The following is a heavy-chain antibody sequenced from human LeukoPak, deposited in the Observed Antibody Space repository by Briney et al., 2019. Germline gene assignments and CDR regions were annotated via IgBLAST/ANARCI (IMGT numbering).Heavy chain of an antibody. Sequence: SETLSLTCTVSGASISSYYWSWIRQPPGKGLEWIGSIYYSGITYYNPSLKSRVTISVDTSKNQFSLKLSSVTAADTAVYYCARQRGIVVVPAATPFDYWGQGTLVTVSS. CDR1: GASISSYY. CDR2: IYYSGIT. CDR3: ARQRGIVVVPAATPFDY. V-gene: IGHV4-39*01. D-gene: IGHD2-2*01. J-gene: IGHJ4*02.